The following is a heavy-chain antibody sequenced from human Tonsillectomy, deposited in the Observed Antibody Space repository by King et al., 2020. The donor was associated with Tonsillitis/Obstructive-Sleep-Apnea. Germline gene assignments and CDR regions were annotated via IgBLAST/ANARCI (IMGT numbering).Heavy chain of an antibody. J-gene: IGHJ4*02. CDR2: ISGSGGST. CDR1: GFTFSSYV. CDR3: AKDPNYDFWSGYYFFDY. Sequence: VQLVESGGGLVQPGGSLRLSCAASGFTFSSYVMNWVRQAPGKGLEWVSGISGSGGSTYYADSGKGRFTISRDNSKNTLYLQMNSLRAEDTAVYYCAKDPNYDFWSGYYFFDYWGQGTLVTVSS. V-gene: IGHV3-23*04. D-gene: IGHD3-3*01.